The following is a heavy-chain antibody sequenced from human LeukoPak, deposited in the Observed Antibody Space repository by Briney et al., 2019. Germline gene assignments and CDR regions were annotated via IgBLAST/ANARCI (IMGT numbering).Heavy chain of an antibody. CDR1: GFTFSGHG. J-gene: IGHJ4*02. CDR3: AKTYSYGFDY. V-gene: IGHV3-30*02. Sequence: GGSLRLSCAASGFTFSGHGMHWVRQAPGKGLEWVAFIRFDGSNRYYADSVKGRFTISRDNSKSTLYLQMNSLRAEDTAVYYCAKTYSYGFDYWGLGSLVTVSS. D-gene: IGHD2-15*01. CDR2: IRFDGSNR.